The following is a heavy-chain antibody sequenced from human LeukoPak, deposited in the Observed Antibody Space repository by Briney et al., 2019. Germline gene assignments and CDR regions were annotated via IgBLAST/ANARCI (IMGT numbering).Heavy chain of an antibody. CDR2: IVVGSGNT. Sequence: SVKVSCKASGFTFTSSAMQWVRQARGQRLEWIGSIVVGSGNTNYAQKFQERVTITRDMSTSTAYMELSSLRSEDTAVYYCAAECMTQDAFDIWGQGTMVAVSS. V-gene: IGHV1-58*02. CDR3: AAECMTQDAFDI. J-gene: IGHJ3*02. CDR1: GFTFTSSA.